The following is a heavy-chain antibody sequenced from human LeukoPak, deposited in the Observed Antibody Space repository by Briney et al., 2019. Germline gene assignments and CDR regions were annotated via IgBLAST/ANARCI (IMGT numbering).Heavy chain of an antibody. D-gene: IGHD4-23*01. CDR1: GFTFSDYY. Sequence: GGSLRLSCAASGFTFSDYYMSWIRQAPGKGLEWVSYMSSSGSNTYYADTVNGRFTISRDNAKNSVFLQMNSLRAEDTAVYYCARASTVVTTMDYWGQGTLVTVSS. J-gene: IGHJ4*02. V-gene: IGHV3-11*01. CDR3: ARASTVVTTMDY. CDR2: MSSSGSNT.